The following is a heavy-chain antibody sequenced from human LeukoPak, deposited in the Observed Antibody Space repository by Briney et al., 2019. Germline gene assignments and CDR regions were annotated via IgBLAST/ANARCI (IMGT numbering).Heavy chain of an antibody. D-gene: IGHD3-22*01. CDR3: ARTTYYYDSRGYNRPNYMDV. J-gene: IGHJ6*03. CDR1: GYSFTNYW. Sequence: PGESLQISCKGSGYSFTNYWIGWVRQMPGKGLEWMGIIYPGDSDTRYSPSFQGQVTISADKSISTAYLQWSSLKASDTAMYYCARTTYYYDSRGYNRPNYMDVWGRGTTVTISS. V-gene: IGHV5-51*01. CDR2: IYPGDSDT.